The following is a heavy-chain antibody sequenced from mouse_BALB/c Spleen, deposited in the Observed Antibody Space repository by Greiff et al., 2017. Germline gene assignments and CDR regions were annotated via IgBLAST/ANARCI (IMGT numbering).Heavy chain of an antibody. CDR2: INPGSGGT. Sequence: VKLMESGAELVRPGTSVKVSCKASGYAFTNYLIEWVKQRPGQGLEWIGVINPGSGGTNYNEKFKGKATLTADKSSSTAYMQLSSLTSDDSAVYFCARSYYYGSSRYAMDYWGQGTSVTVSS. D-gene: IGHD1-1*01. J-gene: IGHJ4*01. V-gene: IGHV1-54*01. CDR1: GYAFTNYL. CDR3: ARSYYYGSSRYAMDY.